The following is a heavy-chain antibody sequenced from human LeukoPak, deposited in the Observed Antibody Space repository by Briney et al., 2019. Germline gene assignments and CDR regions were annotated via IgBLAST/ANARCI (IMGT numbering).Heavy chain of an antibody. V-gene: IGHV3-48*03. J-gene: IGHJ5*02. CDR1: GFTVNNYE. CDR2: ISSSGSTI. D-gene: IGHD1-26*01. CDR3: ARSGSYYNWFDP. Sequence: PGGSPRLSCAASGFTVNNYEMHWVRQAPGKGLEWVSYISSSGSTIYYADSVKGRFTISRDNAKNSLYLQMNSLRAEDTAVYYCARSGSYYNWFDPWGQGTLVTVSS.